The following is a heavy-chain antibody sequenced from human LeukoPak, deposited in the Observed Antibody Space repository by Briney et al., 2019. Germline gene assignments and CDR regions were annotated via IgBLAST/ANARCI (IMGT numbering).Heavy chain of an antibody. D-gene: IGHD3-22*01. J-gene: IGHJ4*02. V-gene: IGHV3-30*18. CDR1: GFTLSDYG. Sequence: PGTSLRLSCAACGFTLSDYGMHWLRQAPGRGLEWVSLIAYDGTNKFYRDSVEGRFTISRDNSKNTLYLQMNSLKPEDTALYYCAKDIAGVLVTAPTLDYWGQGTLVTVSS. CDR2: IAYDGTNK. CDR3: AKDIAGVLVTAPTLDY.